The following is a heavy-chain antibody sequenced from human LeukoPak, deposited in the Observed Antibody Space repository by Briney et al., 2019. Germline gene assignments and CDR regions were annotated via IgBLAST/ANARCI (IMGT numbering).Heavy chain of an antibody. CDR3: ARERGYTYGPIDY. CDR2: IYHSGGT. Sequence: SGTLSLTCAVSGGSISSDNWWSWVRQSPGKGLEWIGEIYHSGGTNYNPSLKSRVTISIDKSKNQFSLKVNSLTAADMAVYFCARERGYTYGPIDYWGQGTLVTVSS. V-gene: IGHV4-4*02. D-gene: IGHD5-18*01. CDR1: GGSISSDNW. J-gene: IGHJ4*02.